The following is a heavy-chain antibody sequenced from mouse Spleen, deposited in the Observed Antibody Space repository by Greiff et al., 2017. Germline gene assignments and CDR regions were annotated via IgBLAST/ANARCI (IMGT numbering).Heavy chain of an antibody. CDR2: IYPGSGNT. CDR1: GYTFTDYY. V-gene: IGHV1-77*01. CDR3: ARGGLYYDYDDGYYYAMDY. Sequence: VQLQESGAELARPGASVKLSCKASGYTFTDYYINWVKQRTGQGLEWIGEIYPGSGNTYYNEKFKGKATLTADKSSSTAYMQLSSLTSEDSAVYFCARGGLYYDYDDGYYYAMDYWGQGTSVTVSS. J-gene: IGHJ4*01. D-gene: IGHD2-4*01.